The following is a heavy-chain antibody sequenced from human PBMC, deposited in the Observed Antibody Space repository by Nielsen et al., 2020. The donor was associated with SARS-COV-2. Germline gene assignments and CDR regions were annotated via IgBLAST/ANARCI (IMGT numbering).Heavy chain of an antibody. CDR3: ARGRGYSGGYQRWRIWGWFDP. J-gene: IGHJ5*02. V-gene: IGHV3-7*04. CDR1: GFTFSSYW. D-gene: IGHD1-26*01. Sequence: GVLKISCAASGFTFSSYWMSWVRQAPGKGLEWVANIKQDGSEKYYVDSVKGRFTISRDNAKNSLYLQMNSLRAEDTAVYYCARGRGYSGGYQRWRIWGWFDPWGQGTLVTVSS. CDR2: IKQDGSEK.